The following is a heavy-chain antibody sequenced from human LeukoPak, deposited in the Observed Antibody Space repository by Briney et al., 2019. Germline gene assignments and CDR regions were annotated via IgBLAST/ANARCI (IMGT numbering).Heavy chain of an antibody. CDR3: ARHGYDSSSELSY. V-gene: IGHV4-39*01. J-gene: IGHJ4*02. CDR1: GGSISSSSYF. D-gene: IGHD6-6*01. CDR2: IYYSGST. Sequence: PSETLSLTCTVSGGSISSSSYFWAWIRQPPGKGLEWIGSIYYSGSTYYNPSLKSRVTISVDTSKNQFSLKLSSVTAADTAVYYCARHGYDSSSELSYWGQGTLVTVSS.